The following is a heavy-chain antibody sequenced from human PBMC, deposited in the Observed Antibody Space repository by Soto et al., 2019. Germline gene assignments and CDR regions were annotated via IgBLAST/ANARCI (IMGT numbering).Heavy chain of an antibody. CDR2: IYYSGST. V-gene: IGHV4-31*03. J-gene: IGHJ3*02. CDR3: ARDPRSGYDSSGYYYTGASDI. Sequence: SETLSLTCTVSGGSSSSGGYYWSWIRQHPGKGLEWIGYIYYSGSTYYNPSLKSRVTISVDTSKNQFSLKLSSVTAADTAVYYCARDPRSGYDSSGYYYTGASDIWGQGTMVTVSS. CDR1: GGSSSSGGYY. D-gene: IGHD3-22*01.